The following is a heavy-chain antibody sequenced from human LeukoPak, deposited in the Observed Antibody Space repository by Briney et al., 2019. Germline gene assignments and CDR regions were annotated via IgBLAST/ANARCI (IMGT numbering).Heavy chain of an antibody. J-gene: IGHJ4*02. Sequence: GESLKISCKGSGYSFATYWIAWVRQMPGKGQEWMGIIYPEDSDTRYSPSFEGQVTISAHRSITTAYLQWSSLKVSDTAMYYCARTYYYDSSGYRPDSWGQGTLVIVSS. CDR3: ARTYYYDSSGYRPDS. CDR2: IYPEDSDT. V-gene: IGHV5-51*01. CDR1: GYSFATYW. D-gene: IGHD3-22*01.